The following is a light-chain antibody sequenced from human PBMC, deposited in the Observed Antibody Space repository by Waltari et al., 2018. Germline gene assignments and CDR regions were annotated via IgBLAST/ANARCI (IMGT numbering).Light chain of an antibody. Sequence: QSVLTQPPSASGTLGRTVTISCSGYTSNIGYNTVNWYQHVPRTAPKRLMDNNNKRPAGVPDRCSGCTAGTSASLAISGLQSDDEADYYCAAWDDTLNLYVLGTGTKLTVL. CDR1: TSNIGYNT. CDR2: NNN. V-gene: IGLV1-44*01. CDR3: AAWDDTLNLYV. J-gene: IGLJ1*01.